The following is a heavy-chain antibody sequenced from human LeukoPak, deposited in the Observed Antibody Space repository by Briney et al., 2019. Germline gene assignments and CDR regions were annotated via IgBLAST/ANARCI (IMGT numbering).Heavy chain of an antibody. CDR2: IKYGGST. J-gene: IGHJ4*02. CDR1: GVSISSSSYY. Sequence: SETLSLTCTVSGVSISSSSYYWNWIRQPPGKGLEWIGNIKYGGSTYYNPPLKSRVTISVDTSKNQFSLKLSSVTAADTAVFYCARRIGGSAEIDYWGQGTLVTVSS. D-gene: IGHD1-26*01. V-gene: IGHV4-39*01. CDR3: ARRIGGSAEIDY.